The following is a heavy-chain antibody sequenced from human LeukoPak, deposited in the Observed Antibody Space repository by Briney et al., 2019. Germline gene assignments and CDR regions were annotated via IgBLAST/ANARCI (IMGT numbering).Heavy chain of an antibody. CDR1: GFTFSSYG. D-gene: IGHD1-1*01. CDR3: ARDSGHNWNDGALDY. CDR2: IWYDGSNK. V-gene: IGHV3-33*01. Sequence: GRSLRLSCAASGFTFSSYGMHWVRQAPGKGLEWVAVIWYDGSNKYYADSVKGRLTISRDNSKNTLYLQMNSLRAEDTAVYYCARDSGHNWNDGALDYWGQGTLVTVSS. J-gene: IGHJ4*02.